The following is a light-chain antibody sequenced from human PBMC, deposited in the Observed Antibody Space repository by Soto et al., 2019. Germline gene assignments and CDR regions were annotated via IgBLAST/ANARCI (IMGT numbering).Light chain of an antibody. Sequence: QSALTQPPSASGSPGQSVTISCTGTSGDVGGYNYVSWYQQHPGKAPKLMIYDVNKRPSGVPDRFSGSKSGNTASLTVSGLQAEDEADYYCSSRAVSNDPFVFGTGTKLTVL. CDR1: SGDVGGYNY. CDR3: SSRAVSNDPFV. V-gene: IGLV2-8*01. CDR2: DVN. J-gene: IGLJ1*01.